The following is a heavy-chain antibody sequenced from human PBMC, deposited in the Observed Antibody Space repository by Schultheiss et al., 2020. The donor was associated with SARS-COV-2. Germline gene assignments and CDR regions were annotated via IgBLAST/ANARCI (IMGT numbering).Heavy chain of an antibody. Sequence: SETLSLTCTVSGGSISSGGYYWSWIRQHPGKGLEWIGRIYTSGSTNYNPSLKSRVTMSVDTSKNQFSLKLSSVTAADTAVYYCAREKGRTIAGFDYWGQGTLVTVSS. CDR1: GGSISSGGYY. CDR2: IYTSGST. D-gene: IGHD1-14*01. V-gene: IGHV4-61*02. CDR3: AREKGRTIAGFDY. J-gene: IGHJ4*02.